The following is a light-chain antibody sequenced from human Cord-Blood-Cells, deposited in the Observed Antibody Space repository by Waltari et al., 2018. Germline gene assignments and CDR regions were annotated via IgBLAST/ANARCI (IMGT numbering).Light chain of an antibody. V-gene: IGLV2-14*01. CDR1: SSDAGRLTY. CDR3: SSYTSSSTLVV. CDR2: EVS. J-gene: IGLJ2*01. Sequence: QSALPQPPSVSGSPGQSLPISCPGTSSDAGRLTYVSWYPQHPGKAPKLMIYEVSNRPSGVSNRFSGSKSGNTASLTISGLQAEDEADYYCSSYTSSSTLVVFGGGTKLTVL.